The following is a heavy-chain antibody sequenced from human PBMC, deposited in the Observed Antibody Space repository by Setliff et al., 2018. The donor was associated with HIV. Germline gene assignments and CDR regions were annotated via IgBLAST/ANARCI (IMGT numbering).Heavy chain of an antibody. CDR2: IKEDGSQK. CDR1: GFTFSNYW. Sequence: PGGSLRLSCAASGFTFSNYWMSWVRQAPGKGLEWVANIKEDGSQKYYVDSVKGRFTISRDNAKNSLYLQMNSLRAEDAAVYYCHRFMHVWGKGTTVTVSS. CDR3: HRFMHV. J-gene: IGHJ6*03. V-gene: IGHV3-7*03.